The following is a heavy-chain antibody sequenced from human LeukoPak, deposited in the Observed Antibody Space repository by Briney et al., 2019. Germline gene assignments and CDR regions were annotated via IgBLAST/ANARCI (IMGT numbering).Heavy chain of an antibody. CDR2: FDPEDGET. Sequence: ASVKVSCKVSGYTLTELSMHWVRQAPGKGLELMGGFDPEDGETIYAQKFQGRVTMTEDTSTDTAYMELSSLRSEDTAVYYCATDIFTTSETDAFDIWGQGTMVTVSS. CDR1: GYTLTELS. CDR3: ATDIFTTSETDAFDI. J-gene: IGHJ3*02. D-gene: IGHD3-22*01. V-gene: IGHV1-24*01.